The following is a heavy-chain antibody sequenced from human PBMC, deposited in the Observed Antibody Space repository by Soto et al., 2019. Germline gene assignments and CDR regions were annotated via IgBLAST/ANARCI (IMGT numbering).Heavy chain of an antibody. CDR2: ISPSGTT. V-gene: IGHV4-34*01. CDR3: ARAPKVSGSAQTRPDF. Sequence: SETLSLTCSLYGGSLSCYYWSWIRQPPGKGLEWIGEISPSGTTNYSPSLESRVSISVDTSKNQFSLNLTSLTAADTAVYYCARAPKVSGSAQTRPDFWGQGSLVTVSS. D-gene: IGHD6-6*01. J-gene: IGHJ4*02. CDR1: GGSLSCYY.